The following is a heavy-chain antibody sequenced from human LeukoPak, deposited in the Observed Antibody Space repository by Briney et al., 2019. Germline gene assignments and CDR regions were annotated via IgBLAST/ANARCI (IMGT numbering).Heavy chain of an antibody. CDR1: GFTFSTYA. V-gene: IGHV3-23*01. Sequence: PGGSLRLSCDASGFTFSTYATSWVRQAPGEGLEWVSGLSGSGGSTWYADSVKGRFTISRDNSKNTVYLHMNSLRAEDTAVYYCAKFEGLCGSANTCYHFDCWGQGTLVTVSS. CDR3: AKFEGLCGSANTCYHFDC. CDR2: LSGSGGST. J-gene: IGHJ4*02. D-gene: IGHD2-2*01.